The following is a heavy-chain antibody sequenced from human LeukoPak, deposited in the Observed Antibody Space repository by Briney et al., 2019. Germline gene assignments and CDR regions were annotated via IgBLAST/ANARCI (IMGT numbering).Heavy chain of an antibody. J-gene: IGHJ4*02. CDR1: GGSISNYY. V-gene: IGHV4-59*01. Sequence: SETLSLTCTVSGGSISNYYWSWIRQSPGKGLEWIGYVSYSGGTNYNPSLKSRVTISVDKSKNQFSLKLTSVTGADTAVYYCAREFTPYYFDYWGQGTLVTVSS. CDR2: VSYSGGT. CDR3: AREFTPYYFDY.